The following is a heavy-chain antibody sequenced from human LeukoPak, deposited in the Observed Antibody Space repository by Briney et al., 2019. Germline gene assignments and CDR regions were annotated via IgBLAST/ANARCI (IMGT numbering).Heavy chain of an antibody. Sequence: GGSLRLSCAASGFTVSSNYMSWVRQAPGKGLEWVSVIYSGGSTYYADSVKGRFTISRDNSKNTLYLQMNSLRAEDTAVYYCARAEYSSSWYYFGYWGQGTLVTVSS. CDR3: ARAEYSSSWYYFGY. D-gene: IGHD6-13*01. J-gene: IGHJ4*02. V-gene: IGHV3-66*01. CDR2: IYSGGST. CDR1: GFTVSSNY.